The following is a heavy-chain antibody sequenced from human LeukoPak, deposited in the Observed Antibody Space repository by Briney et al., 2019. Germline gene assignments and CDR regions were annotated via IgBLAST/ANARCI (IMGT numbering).Heavy chain of an antibody. CDR1: GGTFSSYA. CDR3: AKQRDSSPYFDC. D-gene: IGHD6-6*01. CDR2: IIPIFGTA. J-gene: IGHJ4*02. V-gene: IGHV1-69*05. Sequence: GASVKVSCKASGGTFSSYAISWVRQAPGQGLEWMGGIIPIFGTANYAQKFQGRVTMTRDTSISTAYMELSRLRSDDTAVYYCAKQRDSSPYFDCWGQGTLVTVSS.